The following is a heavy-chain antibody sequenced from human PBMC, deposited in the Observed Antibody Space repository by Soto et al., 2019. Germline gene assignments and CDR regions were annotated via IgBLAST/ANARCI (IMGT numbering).Heavy chain of an antibody. D-gene: IGHD2-2*01. CDR1: GYTFTSSD. CDR2: MNPNNGNT. Sequence: ASVKVSCKASGYTFTSSDINCVRQATGQGLEWMGWMNPNNGNTGYAQKFQGRVTMTRNTSISTAYMELSSLRSEDTAVYYCARGAYCSSTSCYPYDAFDIWGQGTMVTVSS. J-gene: IGHJ3*02. V-gene: IGHV1-8*01. CDR3: ARGAYCSSTSCYPYDAFDI.